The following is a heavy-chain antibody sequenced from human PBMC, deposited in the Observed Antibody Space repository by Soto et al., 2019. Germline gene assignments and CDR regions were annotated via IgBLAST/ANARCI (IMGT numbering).Heavy chain of an antibody. CDR2: IFSNDEK. V-gene: IGHV2-26*01. D-gene: IGHD3-3*01. Sequence: SGPTLVNPTETLTLTCTVSGFSLSNARMGVSWIRQPPGKALEWLAHIFSNDEKSYSTSLKSRLTISKDTSKSQVVLTMTNMDPVDTATYYCARIQTITIFGVVILNYFDYWGQGTLVTVSS. J-gene: IGHJ4*02. CDR1: GFSLSNARMG. CDR3: ARIQTITIFGVVILNYFDY.